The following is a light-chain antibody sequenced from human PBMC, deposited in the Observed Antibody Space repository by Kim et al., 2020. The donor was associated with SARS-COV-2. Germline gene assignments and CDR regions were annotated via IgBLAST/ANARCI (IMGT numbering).Light chain of an antibody. CDR2: KDS. CDR3: QSADSSGTYVV. V-gene: IGLV3-25*03. J-gene: IGLJ2*01. CDR1: ALPKQY. Sequence: PGQTARITCSGDALPKQYAYWYQQKPGQAPVLVIYKDSERPSGIPERFSGSSSGTTVTLTISGVQAEDEADYYCQSADSSGTYVVFGGGTKLTVL.